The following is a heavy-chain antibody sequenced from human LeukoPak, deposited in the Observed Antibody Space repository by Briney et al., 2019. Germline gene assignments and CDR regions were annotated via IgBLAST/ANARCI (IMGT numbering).Heavy chain of an antibody. V-gene: IGHV3-21*01. Sequence: GGSLRLSCAASGFTFSSYSMNWVRQAPGKGLEWVSSISSSSSYIYYADSVKGRFTTSRDNAKNSLYLQMNSLRAEDTAVYYCARAVYGFDAFDIWGQGTMVTVSS. J-gene: IGHJ3*02. D-gene: IGHD4-17*01. CDR1: GFTFSSYS. CDR3: ARAVYGFDAFDI. CDR2: ISSSSSYI.